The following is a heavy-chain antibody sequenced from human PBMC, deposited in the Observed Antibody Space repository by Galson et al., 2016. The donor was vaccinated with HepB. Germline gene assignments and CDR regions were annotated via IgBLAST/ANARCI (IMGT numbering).Heavy chain of an antibody. D-gene: IGHD3-10*01. Sequence: SETLSLTCSVSGGSIDSRRYYWGWIRQPPGKGLEWIGSIFYSGSTNYSPSLKSRVTLSVDTSKNQFSLTLSSVTAADTAVYYCARQVPTGGMDVWGKGTTVTVSS. V-gene: IGHV4-39*01. CDR3: ARQVPTGGMDV. J-gene: IGHJ6*04. CDR2: IFYSGST. CDR1: GGSIDSRRYY.